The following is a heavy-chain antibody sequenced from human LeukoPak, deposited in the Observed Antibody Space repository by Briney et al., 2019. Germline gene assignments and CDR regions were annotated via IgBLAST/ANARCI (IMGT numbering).Heavy chain of an antibody. CDR3: ARGREPDHWSIVVVPAAINGAFDI. V-gene: IGHV1-46*01. CDR2: INPSGGST. CDR1: GYTFTSYY. J-gene: IGHJ3*02. Sequence: ASVKVSCKASGYTFTSYYMHWVRQAPGQGLEWMGIINPSGGSTSYAQKFQGRVTLTRDMSTSTVYMELSSLRSEDTAVYYCARGREPDHWSIVVVPAAINGAFDIWGQGTMVTVSS. D-gene: IGHD2-2*02.